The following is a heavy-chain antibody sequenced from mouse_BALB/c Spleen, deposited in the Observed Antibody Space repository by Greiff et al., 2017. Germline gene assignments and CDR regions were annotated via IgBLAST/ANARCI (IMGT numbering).Heavy chain of an antibody. Sequence: VQRVESGAELVRPGTSVKISCKASGYAFTNYWLGWVKQRPGHGLEWIGDIYPGSGNTYYNEKFKGKATLTADKSSSTAYMQLSSLTSEDSAVYFCARYSSGYTGFMDYWGQGTSVTVSS. CDR1: GYAFTNYW. CDR3: ARYSSGYTGFMDY. CDR2: IYPGSGNT. D-gene: IGHD3-1*01. J-gene: IGHJ4*01. V-gene: IGHV1-63*01.